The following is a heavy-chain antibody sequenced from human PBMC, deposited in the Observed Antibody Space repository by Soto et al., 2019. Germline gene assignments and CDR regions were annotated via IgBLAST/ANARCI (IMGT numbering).Heavy chain of an antibody. CDR1: GGSISSYY. V-gene: IGHV4-59*01. CDR3: ARDRDDCSSTSCYAGYDAFDI. CDR2: IYYSGST. J-gene: IGHJ3*02. Sequence: SETLSLTCTVSGGSISSYYWSWIRQPPGKGLEWIGYIYYSGSTNYNPSLKSRVTISVDTSKNQFSLKLSSVTAADTAVYYCARDRDDCSSTSCYAGYDAFDIWGQGTMVTVSS. D-gene: IGHD2-2*01.